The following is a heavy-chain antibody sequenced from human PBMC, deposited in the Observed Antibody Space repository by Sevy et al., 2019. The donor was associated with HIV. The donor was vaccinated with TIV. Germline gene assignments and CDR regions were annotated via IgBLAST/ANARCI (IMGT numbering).Heavy chain of an antibody. V-gene: IGHV5-51*01. Sequence: GESLKISCKAFGYTFSNYWIGWVRQMPGRGLEWVGNIYPADSHSRYSRSFQGQVTMSADKSIRTAYLHWSSPKASDTAKYYCARGSGWSEDYHYYGMDVWGHGTTVTVSS. J-gene: IGHJ6*02. CDR2: IYPADSHS. CDR3: ARGSGWSEDYHYYGMDV. D-gene: IGHD1-26*01. CDR1: GYTFSNYW.